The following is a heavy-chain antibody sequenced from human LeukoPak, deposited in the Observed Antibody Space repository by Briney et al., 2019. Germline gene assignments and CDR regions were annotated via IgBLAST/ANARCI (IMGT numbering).Heavy chain of an antibody. D-gene: IGHD3-22*01. Sequence: GGSLRLSCAASGFTFSSYEMNWVRQAPGKGLEWVAFIRYDGSNKYYADSVKGRFTISRDNSKNTLYLQMNSLRAEDTAVYYCAKRNYDSSGYARGAFDIWGQGTMVTVSS. J-gene: IGHJ3*02. CDR3: AKRNYDSSGYARGAFDI. CDR2: IRYDGSNK. V-gene: IGHV3-30*02. CDR1: GFTFSSYE.